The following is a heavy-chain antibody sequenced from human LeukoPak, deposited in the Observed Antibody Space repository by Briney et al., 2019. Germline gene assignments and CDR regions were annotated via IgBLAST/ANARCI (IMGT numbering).Heavy chain of an antibody. V-gene: IGHV5-51*01. CDR1: GYSFTSYW. J-gene: IGHJ6*02. CDR3: ARLGPWAAAGIYYYYGMDV. Sequence: GESLKISCKGSGYSFTSYWIGWVRQMPGKGLEWMGIIYPGGSDTRYSPSFQGQVTISADKSISTAYLQWSSLKASDTAMYYCARLGPWAAAGIYYYYGMDVWGQGTTVTVSS. CDR2: IYPGGSDT. D-gene: IGHD6-13*01.